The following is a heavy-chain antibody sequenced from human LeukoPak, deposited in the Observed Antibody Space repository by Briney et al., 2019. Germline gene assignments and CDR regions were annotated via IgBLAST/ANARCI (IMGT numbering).Heavy chain of an antibody. D-gene: IGHD3-10*01. CDR1: GGSISSYY. CDR3: ARAPTRGDPYYFDY. V-gene: IGHV4-59*01. CDR2: IYYSGST. Sequence: SETLSLTCTVSGGSISSYYWSWIRQPPGKGLEWIGYIYYSGSTNYNPSLKSRVTISVDTSKNQFFLKLSSVTAADTAVYYCARAPTRGDPYYFDYWGQGTLVTVSS. J-gene: IGHJ4*02.